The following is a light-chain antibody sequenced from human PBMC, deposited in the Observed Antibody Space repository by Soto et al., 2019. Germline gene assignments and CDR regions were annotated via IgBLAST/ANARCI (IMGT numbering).Light chain of an antibody. CDR3: QQYGSS. Sequence: ESVLTQSPGTLSLSPGESATLSCRASQGLKTFYLAWYQQKPGQAPRLLIYGASSRATGVPDRFSGSGSGTDFTLTISSVEPEDAAVYYRQQYGSSFGQGTKVEIK. J-gene: IGKJ2*01. CDR2: GAS. V-gene: IGKV3-20*01. CDR1: QGLKTFY.